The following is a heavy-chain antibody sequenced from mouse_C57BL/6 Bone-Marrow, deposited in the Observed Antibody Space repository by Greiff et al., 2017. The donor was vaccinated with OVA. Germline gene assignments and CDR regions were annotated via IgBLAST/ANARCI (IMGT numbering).Heavy chain of an antibody. J-gene: IGHJ2*01. D-gene: IGHD1-1*01. V-gene: IGHV1-69*01. CDR1: GFTFTSYW. CDR3: ARCSSYYFDY. CDR2: IDPSDSYT. Sequence: VHVQQPGAELVMPGASVKLSCKASGFTFTSYWMPWVRQRPGQGLEWIGEIDPSDSYTNYNQKFKGKSTLTVDKSSSTAYMQLSSLTSEDSAVYYCARCSSYYFDYWGQGTTLTVSS.